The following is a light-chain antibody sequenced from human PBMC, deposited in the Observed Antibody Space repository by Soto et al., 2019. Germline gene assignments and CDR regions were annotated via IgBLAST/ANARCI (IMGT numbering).Light chain of an antibody. V-gene: IGLV2-14*01. J-gene: IGLJ1*01. Sequence: QSVLTQPASVSGSPGQSITISCSGTSSDIGTYDHVAWFLQFPGKTPKLMIYSVSNRPSGVSYRFSGSKSGNTASLTISGLQAEDEADYYCISYTVSRSYVFGTGTKLTVL. CDR2: SVS. CDR3: ISYTVSRSYV. CDR1: SSDIGTYDH.